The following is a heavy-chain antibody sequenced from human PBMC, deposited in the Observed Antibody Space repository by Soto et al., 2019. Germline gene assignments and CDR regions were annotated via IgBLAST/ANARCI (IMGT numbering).Heavy chain of an antibody. CDR3: ARRRSGSYFDVMDV. J-gene: IGHJ6*02. D-gene: IGHD1-26*01. V-gene: IGHV5-51*01. Sequence: EVQLVQSGAEVKKSGESLKISCKGSGYSFTTYWIGWVRQMPGKGLEWMGIIYPGDSDTRYSPSFQGQVTISADKSSRTAYLQWSGLKTSDTAIYYCARRRSGSYFDVMDVWGQGTTVIVSS. CDR1: GYSFTTYW. CDR2: IYPGDSDT.